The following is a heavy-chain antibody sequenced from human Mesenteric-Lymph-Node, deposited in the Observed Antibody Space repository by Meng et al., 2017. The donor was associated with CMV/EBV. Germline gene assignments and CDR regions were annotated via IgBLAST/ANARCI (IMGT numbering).Heavy chain of an antibody. V-gene: IGHV3-48*03. CDR1: GFTFSSYE. Sequence: GGSLRLSCAASGFTFSSYEMNWVRQAPGKGLEWVSYIGSDGRTIYYADSMRGRFTISRDNAKKSLFLQMNSLRGDDTAIYHCARDDYGGAFDVWGQGTMVTVSS. CDR3: ARDDYGGAFDV. J-gene: IGHJ3*01. D-gene: IGHD4-17*01. CDR2: IGSDGRTI.